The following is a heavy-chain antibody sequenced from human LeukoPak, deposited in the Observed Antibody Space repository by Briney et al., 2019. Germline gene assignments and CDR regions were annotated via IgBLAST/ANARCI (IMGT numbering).Heavy chain of an antibody. J-gene: IGHJ4*02. Sequence: GGSLRLSCAASGFTFGSYAMSWVRQAPGKGLEWVSAISGSGGSTYYADSVKGRFTISRDNSKNTLYLQMNSLRAEDTAVYYCAKVGIVATSYFDYWGQGTLVTVSS. D-gene: IGHD5-12*01. CDR3: AKVGIVATSYFDY. CDR1: GFTFGSYA. V-gene: IGHV3-23*01. CDR2: ISGSGGST.